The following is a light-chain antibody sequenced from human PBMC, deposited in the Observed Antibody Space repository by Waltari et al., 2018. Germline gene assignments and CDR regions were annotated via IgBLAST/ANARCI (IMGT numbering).Light chain of an antibody. Sequence: QSVLTQPPSASGTPGTRVTISCSGSSSNIGRNYVYWYQQLPGTAPKLLIYRNNQRPSGVPDRFSGSKSGTSASLAISGLRSEDEADYYCAAWDDSLSGVVFGGGTKLTVL. V-gene: IGLV1-47*01. CDR2: RNN. J-gene: IGLJ2*01. CDR1: SSNIGRNY. CDR3: AAWDDSLSGVV.